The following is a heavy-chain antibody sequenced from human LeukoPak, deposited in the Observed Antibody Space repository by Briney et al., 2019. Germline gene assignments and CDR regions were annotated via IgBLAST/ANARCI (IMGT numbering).Heavy chain of an antibody. CDR1: GFTFSSYA. V-gene: IGHV3-30*01. Sequence: GGSLRLSCAASGFTFSSYAMHWVRQAPGKGLEWVAVISHDGSNKYYADSVKGRFTISRDNSKNTLYLQMNSLRAEDTAVYYCARGHNPYLYYFDYWGQGTLVTVSS. J-gene: IGHJ4*02. CDR3: ARGHNPYLYYFDY. CDR2: ISHDGSNK.